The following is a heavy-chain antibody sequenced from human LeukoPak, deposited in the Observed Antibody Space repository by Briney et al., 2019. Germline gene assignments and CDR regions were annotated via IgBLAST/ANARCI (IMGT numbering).Heavy chain of an antibody. D-gene: IGHD4-23*01. J-gene: IGHJ4*02. CDR3: ARHRSGNSAFDY. CDR2: ITRGGGSR. Sequence: GGSLRLSCAASGFTFSTCGMSWVRQAPGKGLEWVSVITRGGGSRYNADSVKGRFTISRDNSRSTLYLQMYSLRAEDTAVYYCARHRSGNSAFDYWGQGTLVTVSS. CDR1: GFTFSTCG. V-gene: IGHV3-23*01.